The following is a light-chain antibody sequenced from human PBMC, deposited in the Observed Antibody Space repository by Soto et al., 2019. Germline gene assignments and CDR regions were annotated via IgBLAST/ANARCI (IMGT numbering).Light chain of an antibody. CDR3: QQYNFGLYT. J-gene: IGKJ2*01. CDR1: QSVSSN. V-gene: IGKV3-15*01. CDR2: GAS. Sequence: EIVMTQSPATLSVSPGERATLSCRASQSVSSNLAWYQQKPGQAPRLLIYGASTRATGIPARFSGSGSGTEFTLTISSLQSEDFAVYYCQQYNFGLYTFGQGTRVDIK.